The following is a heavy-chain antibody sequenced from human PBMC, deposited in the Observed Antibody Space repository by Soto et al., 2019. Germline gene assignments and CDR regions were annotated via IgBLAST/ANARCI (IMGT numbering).Heavy chain of an antibody. CDR3: ARDPYYYDSSGTRVGFDY. Sequence: SETLSLTCAVSGGSISSSNWWSWVRQPPGKGLEWMGEIYHSGSTNYNPSLKSRVTISVDKSKNQFSLKLSSVTAADTAVYYCARDPYYYDSSGTRVGFDYWGQGTLVTVSS. J-gene: IGHJ4*02. V-gene: IGHV4-4*02. D-gene: IGHD3-22*01. CDR2: IYHSGST. CDR1: GGSISSSNW.